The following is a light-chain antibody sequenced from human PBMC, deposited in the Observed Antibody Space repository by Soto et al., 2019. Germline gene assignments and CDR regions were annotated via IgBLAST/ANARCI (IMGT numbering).Light chain of an antibody. CDR1: SSDIGNNY. CDR2: RNN. J-gene: IGLJ2*01. CDR3: AAWGNSLSGVV. V-gene: IGLV1-47*01. Sequence: QSVLTQPPSASGTPGQRVTISCSGSSSDIGNNYVYWYQQFPGTAPKLLISRNNQRPSGVPDRFSGSKSGTSASLAISGLRSEDEADSYCAAWGNSLSGVVFGGGTKLTVL.